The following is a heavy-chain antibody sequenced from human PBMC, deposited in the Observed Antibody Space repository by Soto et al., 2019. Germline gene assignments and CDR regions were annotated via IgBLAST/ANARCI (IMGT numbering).Heavy chain of an antibody. J-gene: IGHJ4*02. Sequence: ASVKVSCKASGYTFXSYGISWVRQAPGQGLEWMGWISAYNGNTNYAQKLQGRVTMTTDTSTSTAYMELRSLRSDDTAVYYCARLLSDGDYFDYWGQGTLVTVSS. D-gene: IGHD4-17*01. CDR2: ISAYNGNT. CDR3: ARLLSDGDYFDY. V-gene: IGHV1-18*01. CDR1: GYTFXSYG.